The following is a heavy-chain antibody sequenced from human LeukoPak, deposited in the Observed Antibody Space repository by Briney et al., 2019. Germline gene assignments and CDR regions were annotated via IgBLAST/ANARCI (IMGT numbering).Heavy chain of an antibody. CDR1: GGTFSSYA. CDR2: IIPIFGTA. Sequence: SVKVSCKASGGTFSSYAISWVRQAPGQGLEWMGGIIPIFGTANYAQKFQGRVTITADESTSTAYMELSRLRSEDTAVYYCARLGYCSGGSCYSAALDYWGQGTLVTVSS. D-gene: IGHD2-15*01. CDR3: ARLGYCSGGSCYSAALDY. V-gene: IGHV1-69*13. J-gene: IGHJ4*02.